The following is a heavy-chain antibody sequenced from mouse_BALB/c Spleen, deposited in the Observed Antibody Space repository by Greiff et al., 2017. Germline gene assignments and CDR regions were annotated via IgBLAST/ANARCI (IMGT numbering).Heavy chain of an antibody. CDR2: ISSGSITI. V-gene: IGHV5-17*02. CDR1: GFTFSSFG. Sequence: EVMLVESGGGLVQPGGSRKLSCAASGFTFSSFGMHWVRQAPEKGLEWVAYISSGSITIYYADTVKGRFTISRDNPKNTLFLQMTSLRSEDTAMYYCARSGYGNPYAMDYWGQGTSVTVSS. J-gene: IGHJ4*01. CDR3: ARSGYGNPYAMDY. D-gene: IGHD2-1*01.